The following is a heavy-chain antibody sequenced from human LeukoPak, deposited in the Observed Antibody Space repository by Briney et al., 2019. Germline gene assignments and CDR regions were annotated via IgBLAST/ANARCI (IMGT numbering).Heavy chain of an antibody. CDR3: AKLEGYCSSTSCYPPYYYMDV. CDR2: ISGSGGST. D-gene: IGHD2-2*01. V-gene: IGHV3-23*01. CDR1: GFTFSSYA. J-gene: IGHJ6*03. Sequence: GGSLRLSCAASGFTFSSYAMSWVRQAPGKGLEWVSAISGSGGSTYYADSVKGRFTISRDNSKNTLYLQMNSLRAEDTAVYYCAKLEGYCSSTSCYPPYYYMDVWGKGTTVTVSS.